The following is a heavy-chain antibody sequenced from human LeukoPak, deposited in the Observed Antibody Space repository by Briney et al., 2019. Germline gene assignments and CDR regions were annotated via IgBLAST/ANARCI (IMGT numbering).Heavy chain of an antibody. CDR2: INHSGST. J-gene: IGHJ5*02. CDR1: GVSITNGYW. Sequence: SETPSLTCVVSGVSITNGYWWYWVRQPPGKGLEWIGEINHSGSTNYNPSLKSRVTISVDTSKNQFSLKLSSVTAADTAVYYCARQTTRGLGFYCSGGSCYGWFDPWGQGTLVTVSS. D-gene: IGHD2-15*01. CDR3: ARQTTRGLGFYCSGGSCYGWFDP. V-gene: IGHV4-4*02.